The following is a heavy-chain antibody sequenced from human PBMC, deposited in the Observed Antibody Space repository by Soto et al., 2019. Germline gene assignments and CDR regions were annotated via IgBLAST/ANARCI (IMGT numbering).Heavy chain of an antibody. CDR2: IIPIFGTA. CDR3: ARVVNSGSSAAFDY. CDR1: GGTFSSYA. D-gene: IGHD1-26*01. Sequence: SVKVSCKASGGTFSSYAISWVRQAPGQGLEWMGGIIPIFGTANYAQKFQGRVTITADESTSTAYMELSSLRSEDTAVYYCARVVNSGSSAAFDYWGQGTLVTVSS. J-gene: IGHJ4*02. V-gene: IGHV1-69*13.